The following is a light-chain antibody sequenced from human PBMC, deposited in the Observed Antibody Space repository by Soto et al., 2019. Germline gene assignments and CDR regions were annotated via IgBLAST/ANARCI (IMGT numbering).Light chain of an antibody. CDR1: QDISSY. V-gene: IGKV1-9*01. CDR3: QQLDSYPIGT. CDR2: DAS. Sequence: DIQLTQSPSFLSASVGDRVTITCRASQDISSYLAWYQQKPGKAPKLLIYDASTLQSGVPSRFRGSGSGTEFTLTISSLQPEDFATYSCQQLDSYPIGTFGGGTKADIK. J-gene: IGKJ4*01.